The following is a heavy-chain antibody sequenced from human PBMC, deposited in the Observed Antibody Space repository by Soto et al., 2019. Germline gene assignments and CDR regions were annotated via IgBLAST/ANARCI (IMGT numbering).Heavy chain of an antibody. CDR1: GGSFSGYY. J-gene: IGHJ5*02. CDR3: ARQGSSGPYNGFDR. D-gene: IGHD3-22*01. V-gene: IGHV4-59*01. Sequence: QVQLQESGPGLVKPSETLSLTCAVSGGSFSGYYWSWIRQSPEKGLEWIGYVYSSGSLNYNPSLKSRVTISLDTSKNQYSLNVWSVTAADTAVYYCARQGSSGPYNGFDRWGQGLLVTVSS. CDR2: VYSSGSL.